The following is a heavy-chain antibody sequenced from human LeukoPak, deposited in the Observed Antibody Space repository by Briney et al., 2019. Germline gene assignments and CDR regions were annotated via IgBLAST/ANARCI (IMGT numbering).Heavy chain of an antibody. V-gene: IGHV4-4*07. D-gene: IGHD3-22*01. J-gene: IGHJ5*02. CDR2: IYSSGST. CDR3: ARARDYYDSSSYPNWFDP. CDR1: GGSISSYY. Sequence: SETLSLTCTVSGGSISSYYWTWIRQPAGKGLEWIGRIYSSGSTNYNPSLKSQVIMSVDKSQNQFSLKLSSVTAADTAVYYCARARDYYDSSSYPNWFDPWGRGTLVTVSS.